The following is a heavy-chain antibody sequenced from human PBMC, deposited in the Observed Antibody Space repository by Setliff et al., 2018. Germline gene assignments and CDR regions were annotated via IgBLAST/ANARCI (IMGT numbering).Heavy chain of an antibody. J-gene: IGHJ6*03. CDR1: GGSISSGSHY. V-gene: IGHV4-61*02. CDR2: IYASGST. CDR3: ARESYYYYMDV. Sequence: SETLSLTCTVSGGSISSGSHYWSWIRQPAGKGLEWIGRIYASGSTNYNPSLKSRVTISVDMSKNQFSLKLSSVTAADTAVYYCARESYYYYMDVWGKGTTVTV.